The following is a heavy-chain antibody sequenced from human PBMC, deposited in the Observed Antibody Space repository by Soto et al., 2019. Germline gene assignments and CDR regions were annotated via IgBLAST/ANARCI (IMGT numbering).Heavy chain of an antibody. Sequence: PGGSLRLSCAVSGFTFGNYYIHWVRQAPGKGLEWVSSIRSGRDTFYADSVKGRFSISRDDATSSVSLQMNSLRGEDTAVYFCAREETAWPLAYGLDVWGQGTTVTVSS. J-gene: IGHJ6*02. V-gene: IGHV3-21*01. CDR3: AREETAWPLAYGLDV. CDR1: GFTFGNYY. D-gene: IGHD2-21*02. CDR2: IRSGRDT.